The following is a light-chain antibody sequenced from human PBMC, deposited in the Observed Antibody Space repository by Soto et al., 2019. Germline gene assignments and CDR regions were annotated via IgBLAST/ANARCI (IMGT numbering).Light chain of an antibody. V-gene: IGLV1-44*01. CDR1: SSNIGSNA. J-gene: IGLJ1*01. Sequence: SALTQPPSASGTPGQRVTISCSGSSSNIGSNAVHWYQKRPGTAPKLLIYSNNQRPSGVRDRFSGSKSGTSASLAISGLQSGDDADYYCATWDDSLNGYVFGTGTKVTVL. CDR2: SNN. CDR3: ATWDDSLNGYV.